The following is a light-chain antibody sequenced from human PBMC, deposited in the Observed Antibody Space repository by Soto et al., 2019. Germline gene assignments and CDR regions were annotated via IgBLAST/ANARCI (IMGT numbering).Light chain of an antibody. Sequence: DIPMTQSPSTLSASVGDRVTITCRASQSISSWLAWYQQKPGKAPKLLIYKESRLESGVPSRFSVSRSGTELTLTISSLQADDFGTYDSQLYYSDPLTFGPGIKVAIK. V-gene: IGKV1-5*03. CDR2: KES. CDR3: QLYYSDPLT. CDR1: QSISSW. J-gene: IGKJ3*01.